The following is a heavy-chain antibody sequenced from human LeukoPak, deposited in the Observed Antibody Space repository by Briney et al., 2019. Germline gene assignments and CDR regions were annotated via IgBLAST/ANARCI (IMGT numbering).Heavy chain of an antibody. D-gene: IGHD2-2*01. Sequence: SETLSLTCSVSGDSFSSGGYYWSWIRQHPGKGLEWLGYIYYTGNTYYNPSLKSRVTMSADTSENQFSLKLSSVTAADTAVYYCARRLTQYDCFDPWGQGILVTVSS. CDR3: ARRLTQYDCFDP. V-gene: IGHV4-31*03. CDR2: IYYTGNT. CDR1: GDSFSSGGYY. J-gene: IGHJ5*02.